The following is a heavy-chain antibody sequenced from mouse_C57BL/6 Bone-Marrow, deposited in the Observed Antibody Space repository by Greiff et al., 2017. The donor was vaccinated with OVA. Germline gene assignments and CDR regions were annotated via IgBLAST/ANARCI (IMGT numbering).Heavy chain of an antibody. CDR2: IYPRDGST. Sequence: QVQLQQSDAELVKPGASVKISCKVSGYTFTDHTIHWMKQRPEQGLEWIGYIYPRDGSTKYNEKFKGKATLTADNSSSTAYMQLNSLTSEDSAVYFCARSDGSSSYYYAMDYWGQGTSVTVSS. CDR3: ARSDGSSSYYYAMDY. CDR1: GYTFTDHT. V-gene: IGHV1-78*01. D-gene: IGHD1-1*01. J-gene: IGHJ4*01.